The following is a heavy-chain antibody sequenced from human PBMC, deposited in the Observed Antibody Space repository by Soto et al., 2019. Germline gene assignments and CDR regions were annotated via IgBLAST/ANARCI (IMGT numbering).Heavy chain of an antibody. D-gene: IGHD3-10*01. CDR3: ARDLEYGSGSYSEDY. Sequence: EVQLVESGGGLVQPGGSLRLSCAASGFTFSSYWMSWVRQAPGKGLEWVANIKQDGSEKYNVDSVKGRFTISRDNAKNSLYLQMNSLRAVDTAVYYCARDLEYGSGSYSEDYWGQGTLVTVSS. V-gene: IGHV3-7*01. J-gene: IGHJ4*02. CDR2: IKQDGSEK. CDR1: GFTFSSYW.